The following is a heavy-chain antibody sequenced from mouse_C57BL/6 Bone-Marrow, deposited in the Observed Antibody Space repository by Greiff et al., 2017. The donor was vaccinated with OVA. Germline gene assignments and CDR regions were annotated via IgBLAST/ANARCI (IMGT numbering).Heavy chain of an antibody. CDR1: GFTFSDYY. CDR2: INYDGSST. J-gene: IGHJ4*01. V-gene: IGHV5-16*01. Sequence: EVHLVESEGGLVQPGSSMKLSCTASGFTFSDYYMAWVRQVPEKGLEWVANINYDGSSTYYLDSLKSRFIISRDNAKNILYLQMSSLKSEDTATYYCARVYSNYVYYAMDYWGQGTSVTVSS. CDR3: ARVYSNYVYYAMDY. D-gene: IGHD2-5*01.